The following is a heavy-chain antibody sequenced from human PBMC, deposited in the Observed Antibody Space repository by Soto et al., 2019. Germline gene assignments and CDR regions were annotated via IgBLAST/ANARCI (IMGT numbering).Heavy chain of an antibody. CDR2: IIPIFGTA. Sequence: QVQLVQSGAEVKKPGSSVKVSCKASGGTFSSYAISWVRQAPGQGLEWMGGIIPIFGTANYAQKFQGRVTITADESTSTAYMELSSLRSEDTAVYYCERDLVLGSQLLRRVGGMDVWGQGTTVTVSS. J-gene: IGHJ6*02. CDR1: GGTFSSYA. D-gene: IGHD2-2*01. V-gene: IGHV1-69*01. CDR3: ERDLVLGSQLLRRVGGMDV.